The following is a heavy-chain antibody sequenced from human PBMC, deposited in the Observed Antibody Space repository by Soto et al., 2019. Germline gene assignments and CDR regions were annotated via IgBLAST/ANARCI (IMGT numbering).Heavy chain of an antibody. V-gene: IGHV1-69*06. CDR3: ARLVALTLSGTTNCGIDV. CDR1: GGTFSSYA. J-gene: IGHJ6*02. Sequence: GASVKVSCKASGGTFSSYAISWVRQAPGQGLEWMGGIIPIFGTANYAQKFQGRVTITADKSTSTAYMELSSLRSEDTAVYYCARLVALTLSGTTNCGIDVSGQGPTVTVYS. D-gene: IGHD1-7*01. CDR2: IIPIFGTA.